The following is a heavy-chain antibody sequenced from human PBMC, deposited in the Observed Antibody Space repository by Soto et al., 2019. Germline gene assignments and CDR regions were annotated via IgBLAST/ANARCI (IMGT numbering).Heavy chain of an antibody. CDR2: IYNSGST. V-gene: IGHV4-39*01. CDR1: GGSISSSSYY. J-gene: IGHJ5*02. D-gene: IGHD3-10*01. CDR3: ARHSGITMVRGGFDP. Sequence: SETLSLTCTVSGGSISSSSYYWGWIRQPPGKGLEWIGSIYNSGSTYYNPSLKSRVTISVDTSKNQFSLKLSSVTAADTAVYYCARHSGITMVRGGFDPWGQGTLVTVSS.